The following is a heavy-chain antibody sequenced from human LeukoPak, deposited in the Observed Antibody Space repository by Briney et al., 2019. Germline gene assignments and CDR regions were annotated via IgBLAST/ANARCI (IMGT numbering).Heavy chain of an antibody. CDR2: VYFNGDT. V-gene: IGHV4-59*08. Sequence: SETLSLTCSLSSGSISSYYWTWLRQPPGKTLQWIGNVYFNGDTNLNPSLKSRVTISVDTSNNQFSLKLTSVTAADTAVYYCARQFGLMRSYRHLDHWGPGILVTVSA. CDR1: SGSISSYY. CDR3: ARQFGLMRSYRHLDH. D-gene: IGHD3/OR15-3a*01. J-gene: IGHJ4*02.